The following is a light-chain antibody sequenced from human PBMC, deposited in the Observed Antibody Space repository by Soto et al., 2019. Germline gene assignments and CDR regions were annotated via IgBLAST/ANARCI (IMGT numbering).Light chain of an antibody. CDR1: QNINSW. CDR2: GAS. CDR3: QQTDNFPLT. J-gene: IGKJ4*01. Sequence: DIQMTQSPSSVSASVGNRVTITCRASQNINSWLAWYQQKPGTAPKLLIYGASSLQSGVPSRFSGSGSGTDFTLTISSLQPEDFATNYCQQTDNFPLTFGGGTKIEIK. V-gene: IGKV1-12*01.